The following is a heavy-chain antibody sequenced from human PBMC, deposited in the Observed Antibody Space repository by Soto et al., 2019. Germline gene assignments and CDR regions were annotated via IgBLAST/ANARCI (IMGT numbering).Heavy chain of an antibody. CDR1: GYTVSSYY. CDR2: INSSGGST. Sequence: ASVKVSCRASGYTVSSYYMHWVRQAPGQGLEWMGIINSSGGSTSYAQKFQGRVTMTRDTSTSTVYMELSSLRSEDTAVYYCAAEWESDAFDIWVQGTMVTVSS. D-gene: IGHD1-26*01. J-gene: IGHJ3*02. CDR3: AAEWESDAFDI. V-gene: IGHV1-46*01.